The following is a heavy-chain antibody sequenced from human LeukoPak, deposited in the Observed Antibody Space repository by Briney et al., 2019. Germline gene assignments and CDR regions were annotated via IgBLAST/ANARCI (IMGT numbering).Heavy chain of an antibody. Sequence: GGCLRLSCAASGSTLSVSAMYGVRDASGKGLECVGHIRSKANSYATTYAASVKGKFTISRDDSKNTAYLQMNSLKTEDTAVYYCSTTVVTPMDYWGQGTLVTVSP. D-gene: IGHD4-23*01. J-gene: IGHJ4*02. CDR3: STTVVTPMDY. V-gene: IGHV3-73*01. CDR2: IRSKANSYAT. CDR1: GSTLSVSA.